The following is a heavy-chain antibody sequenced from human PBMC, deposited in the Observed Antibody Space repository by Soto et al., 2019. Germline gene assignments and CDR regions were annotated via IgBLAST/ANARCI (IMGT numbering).Heavy chain of an antibody. CDR3: ARLPQKSPQK. Sequence: EVQLVESGGGLVQPGGSLRLSCVASGFTFSSYWMHWVRQAPGKGLVWVSSISNDGSSTSYADPVKGRFTISRDNAKNTLTLQMNSLRAEDTAVYYCARLPQKSPQKWGQGTLVIVSP. V-gene: IGHV3-74*01. CDR2: ISNDGSST. J-gene: IGHJ1*01. CDR1: GFTFSSYW.